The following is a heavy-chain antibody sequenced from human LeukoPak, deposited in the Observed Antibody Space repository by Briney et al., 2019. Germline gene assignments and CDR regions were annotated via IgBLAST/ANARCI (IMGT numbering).Heavy chain of an antibody. Sequence: ASVKVSCKASGYTFTSYDINWVRQATGQGLEWMGWMNPNSGNTGYAQKFQGRVTMTRNTSISTAYMELSSLRSEDTAVYYCARDHEEDWLAEEYYYYMDVWGRGTTVTISS. CDR1: GYTFTSYD. V-gene: IGHV1-8*01. CDR3: ARDHEEDWLAEEYYYYMDV. J-gene: IGHJ6*03. CDR2: MNPNSGNT. D-gene: IGHD3/OR15-3a*01.